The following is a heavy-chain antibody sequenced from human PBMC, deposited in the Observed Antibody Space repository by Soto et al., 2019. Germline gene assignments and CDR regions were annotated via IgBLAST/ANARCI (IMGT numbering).Heavy chain of an antibody. CDR2: IWYDGSNK. D-gene: IGHD6-13*01. J-gene: IGHJ6*02. CDR1: GLPFSSYG. V-gene: IGHV3-33*01. CDR3: ARDPDGSSWSYYYYGMDV. Sequence: GGSLRLSCAASGLPFSSYGMHWVRQAPGKGLEWVAVIWYDGSNKYYADSVKGRFTISRDNSKNTLYLQMNSLRAEDTAVYYCARDPDGSSWSYYYYGMDVWGQGTTVTVSS.